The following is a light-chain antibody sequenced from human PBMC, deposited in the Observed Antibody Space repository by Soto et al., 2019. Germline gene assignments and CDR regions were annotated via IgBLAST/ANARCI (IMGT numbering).Light chain of an antibody. V-gene: IGKV3-15*01. CDR3: QRYNNWPLT. CDR2: DTS. Sequence: EIVLAQSPGALSLSPAERCTLSCMASQSVSSYLAWYQHKPGQTPRLLIYDTSARATGVPARFSGSRSGPEFTLTINSLQSEDFAIYYCQRYNNWPLTFGGGTKVDIK. CDR1: QSVSSY. J-gene: IGKJ4*01.